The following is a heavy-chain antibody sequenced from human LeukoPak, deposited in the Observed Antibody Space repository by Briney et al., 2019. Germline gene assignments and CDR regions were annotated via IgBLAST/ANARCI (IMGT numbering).Heavy chain of an antibody. J-gene: IGHJ4*02. V-gene: IGHV3-7*01. Sequence: GGSLRLSCAASGFTFSGYWMGWVRQAPGKGLEWVANIKQDESEKYYVDSVKGRFTISRDNAKNSLYLQMNSLRAEDTAVYYCARPVLGDNGEDYWGQGTLVTVSS. CDR3: ARPVLGDNGEDY. D-gene: IGHD2-21*01. CDR1: GFTFSGYW. CDR2: IKQDESEK.